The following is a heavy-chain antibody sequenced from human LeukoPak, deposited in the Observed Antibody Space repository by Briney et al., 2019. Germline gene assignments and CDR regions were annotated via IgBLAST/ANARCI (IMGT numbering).Heavy chain of an antibody. J-gene: IGHJ4*02. V-gene: IGHV3-23*01. D-gene: IGHD2-15*01. CDR1: GFTFSSYA. Sequence: GGSLRLSCAASGFTFSSYAMSWVRQAPGKGLEWVSAISGSGGSTYYADSVKGRFTISRDNSKNTLYLQLNSLRAEDTAIYYCTKTPLATCGGARCYPFDYWGQGTLVTVSS. CDR3: TKTPLATCGGARCYPFDY. CDR2: ISGSGGST.